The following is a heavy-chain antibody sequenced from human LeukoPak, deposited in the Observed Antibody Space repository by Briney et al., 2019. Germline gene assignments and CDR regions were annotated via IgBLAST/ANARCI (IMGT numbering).Heavy chain of an antibody. J-gene: IGHJ4*02. V-gene: IGHV3-30*04. CDR2: ISYDGSNK. CDR1: GFTFSSYA. D-gene: IGHD2-21*02. CDR3: ARGSHIVVATAGYFDY. Sequence: GGSLRLSCAASGFTFSSYAMHWVRQAPGKGLEWVAVISYDGSNKYYADSVKGRFTISRDNSKNTLYLQMNSLRAEDTAVYYCARGSHIVVATAGYFDYWGQGTLVTVSS.